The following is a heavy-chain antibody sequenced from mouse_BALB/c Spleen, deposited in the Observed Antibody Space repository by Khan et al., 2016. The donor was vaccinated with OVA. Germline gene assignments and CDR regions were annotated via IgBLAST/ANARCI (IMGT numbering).Heavy chain of an antibody. CDR2: ISYSGST. CDR1: GYSITSDYA. V-gene: IGHV3-2*02. J-gene: IGHJ4*01. D-gene: IGHD2-3*01. CDR3: ARDGSRYNYAMDY. Sequence: VQLKESGPGLVKPSQSLSLTCTVTGYSITSDYAWNWIRQFPGNKLEWMGYISYSGSTSYNPSLKSRIFITRDTSKNQFFLQLNSVTTEDTATYYCARDGSRYNYAMDYWGQGTAVTVSS.